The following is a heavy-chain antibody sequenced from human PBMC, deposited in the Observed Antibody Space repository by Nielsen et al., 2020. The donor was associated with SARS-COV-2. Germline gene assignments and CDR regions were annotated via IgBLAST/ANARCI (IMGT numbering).Heavy chain of an antibody. CDR2: INWNGGST. CDR3: ARDLYYDSSGFDY. D-gene: IGHD3-22*01. Sequence: GESLKISCAASGFTFSSYGMNWVRQAPGKGLEWVSGINWNGGSTGYADSVKGRFTISRDNAKNTLYLQMNSLRAEDTAVYYCARDLYYDSSGFDYWGQGTLVTVSS. J-gene: IGHJ4*02. V-gene: IGHV3-20*04. CDR1: GFTFSSYG.